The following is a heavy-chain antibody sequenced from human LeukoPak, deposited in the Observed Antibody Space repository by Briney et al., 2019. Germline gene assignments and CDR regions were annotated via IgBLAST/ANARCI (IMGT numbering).Heavy chain of an antibody. V-gene: IGHV4-4*07. D-gene: IGHD5-12*01. CDR2: IYTSGST. CDR3: ARVIVATISGFYYYYYMDV. CDR1: GGSISSYY. Sequence: SETLSLTCTVSGGSISSYYWSWIRQPAGKGLEWIGRIYTSGSTNYNPSLKSRVTMSVDTSKNQFSLKLSSVTAADTAVYYCARVIVATISGFYYYYYMDVWGEGTTVTVSS. J-gene: IGHJ6*03.